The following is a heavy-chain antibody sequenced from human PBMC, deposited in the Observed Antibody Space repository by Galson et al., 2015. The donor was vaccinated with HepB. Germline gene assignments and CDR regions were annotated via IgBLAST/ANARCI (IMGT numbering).Heavy chain of an antibody. CDR2: ISGGGGNT. Sequence: LRLSCAASGFTFSTYAMSWVRQAPGKGLEWVSAISGGGGNTFYADSVMGRFTISRDNSRNTLYLQMRSLRADDTAVYYCAKALTSAAAGRGNDHWGQGVLVTVSS. J-gene: IGHJ4*02. D-gene: IGHD6-13*01. CDR3: AKALTSAAAGRGNDH. CDR1: GFTFSTYA. V-gene: IGHV3-23*01.